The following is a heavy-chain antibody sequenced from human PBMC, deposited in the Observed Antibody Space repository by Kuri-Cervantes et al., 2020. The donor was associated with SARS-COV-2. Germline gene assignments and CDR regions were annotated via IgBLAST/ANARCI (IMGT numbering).Heavy chain of an antibody. CDR1: GASISSSTYY. Sequence: SETLSLTCTVSGASISSSTYYWGWIRQSPGKGLEWIGSIYESGDTYYSSSLKSRLSLSVDTSRNQFSLRLTSVPAADTAIYYCARHYAFDNFHKWGQGTQVTVSS. J-gene: IGHJ4*02. V-gene: IGHV4-39*01. CDR2: IYESGDT. D-gene: IGHD1-1*01. CDR3: ARHYAFDNFHK.